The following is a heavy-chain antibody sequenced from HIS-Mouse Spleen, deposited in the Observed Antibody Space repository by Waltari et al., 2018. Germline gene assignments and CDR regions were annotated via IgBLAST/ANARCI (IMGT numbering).Heavy chain of an antibody. CDR3: AREIPYSSSWYDWYFDL. J-gene: IGHJ2*01. CDR2: IYYSGST. V-gene: IGHV4-39*07. Sequence: QLQLQESGPGLVKPSETLSLTCTVSGGSLSSSSYYWGWIRQPPGKGLEWIGSIYYSGSTYYTPSLRSRVTISVDTSKNQFSRKLSSVTAADTAVYYCAREIPYSSSWYDWYFDLWGRGTLVTVSS. D-gene: IGHD6-13*01. CDR1: GGSLSSSSYY.